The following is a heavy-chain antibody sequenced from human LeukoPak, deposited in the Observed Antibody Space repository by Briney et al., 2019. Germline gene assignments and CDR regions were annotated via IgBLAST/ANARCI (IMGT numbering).Heavy chain of an antibody. Sequence: PGGSLRLSCAASGFIFINYPMHWIRQAPGKGLELVAAIDRDGGTIDYANSVKGRFTMSRDNSKNTLYLQMGSLRPEDMGVYYCPRDGRGATYASGYWGQGTLGTVSS. CDR2: IDRDGGTI. D-gene: IGHD1-14*01. CDR1: GFIFINYP. J-gene: IGHJ4*02. CDR3: PRDGRGATYASGY. V-gene: IGHV3-64*01.